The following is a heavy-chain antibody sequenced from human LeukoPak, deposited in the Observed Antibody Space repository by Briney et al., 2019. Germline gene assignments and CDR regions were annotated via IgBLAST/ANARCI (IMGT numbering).Heavy chain of an antibody. Sequence: AGGSLRLSCAASGFTFSSYAMHWVRQAPGKGREGVAVISYDGSNKYYADSVKGRVTISRDNSKNTLYLQMNSLRAEDTAVYYCARAYYSSSWYGDYWGQGTLVTVSS. V-gene: IGHV3-30-3*01. J-gene: IGHJ4*02. CDR1: GFTFSSYA. CDR3: ARAYYSSSWYGDY. D-gene: IGHD6-13*01. CDR2: ISYDGSNK.